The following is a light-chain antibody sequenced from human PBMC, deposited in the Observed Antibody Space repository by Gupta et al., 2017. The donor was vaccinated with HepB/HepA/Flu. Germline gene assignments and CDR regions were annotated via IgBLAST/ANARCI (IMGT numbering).Light chain of an antibody. J-gene: IGKJ1*01. V-gene: IGKV3-15*01. Sequence: EIVMMKSPATLSVSPGERATLSCRASQSISSNLVWYQQKPGQTPRLLIYGASTRATGIPARFSGSGSGTEFTLTISSLQSEDFAIYYCQQDDNWPRTFGQGTKVEVK. CDR3: QQDDNWPRT. CDR1: QSISSN. CDR2: GAS.